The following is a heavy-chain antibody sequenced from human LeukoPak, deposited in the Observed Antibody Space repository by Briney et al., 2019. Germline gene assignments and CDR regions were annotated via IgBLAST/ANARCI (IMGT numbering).Heavy chain of an antibody. CDR1: GFTFDDYA. CDR3: AKDFNYDSSGGLDY. V-gene: IGHV3-9*01. J-gene: IGHJ4*02. D-gene: IGHD3-22*01. CDR2: ISWNSGSI. Sequence: GGSLRLSCAASGFTFDDYAMHWVRQAPGKGLEWVSGISWNSGSIGYADSVKGRFTISRDNAKNSLYLQMNSLRAEDTALYYCAKDFNYDSSGGLDYWGQGTLVTVSS.